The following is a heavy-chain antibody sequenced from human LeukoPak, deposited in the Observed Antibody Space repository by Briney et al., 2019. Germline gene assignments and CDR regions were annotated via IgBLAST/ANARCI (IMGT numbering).Heavy chain of an antibody. D-gene: IGHD5-12*01. J-gene: IGHJ4*02. CDR1: GFSFSSYA. V-gene: IGHV3-23*01. Sequence: GGSLRLSCAASGFSFSSYAMSWVRQAPEKGLEWVSSLTVSGATTWYADSVKGRFTISRDNSQNTLYLQMNSLRAEDTAVYYCATPLVAGRGPFDYWGQGTLVTVSS. CDR2: LTVSGATT. CDR3: ATPLVAGRGPFDY.